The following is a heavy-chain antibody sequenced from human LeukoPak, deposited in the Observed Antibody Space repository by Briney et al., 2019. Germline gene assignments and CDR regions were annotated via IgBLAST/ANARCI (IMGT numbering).Heavy chain of an antibody. D-gene: IGHD6-6*01. CDR1: GYSISSGYY. V-gene: IGHV4-38-2*02. CDR3: AKEDSSSSNFHY. Sequence: SETLSLTCAVSGYSISSGYYWGWIRQPPGKGLEWIGSIYHSGSTNYNPSLKSRVPISVDTSKNQFSLKLSSVTAAATAVYYCAKEDSSSSNFHYWGQGTLVTVSS. CDR2: IYHSGST. J-gene: IGHJ4*02.